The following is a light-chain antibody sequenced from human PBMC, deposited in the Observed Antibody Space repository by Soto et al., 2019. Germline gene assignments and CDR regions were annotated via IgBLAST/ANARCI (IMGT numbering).Light chain of an antibody. CDR2: EVS. CDR1: SSDVGGYNY. J-gene: IGLJ2*01. Sequence: QSALTQPASVSGSPGQSITISCTGTSSDVGGYNYVSWYQHHPGKVPKLMIYEVSYRPSGVSSRFSGSKSGNTASLTISGLQTEDEADYYCSSYTSSSTLLFGGGTKLTVL. V-gene: IGLV2-14*01. CDR3: SSYTSSSTLL.